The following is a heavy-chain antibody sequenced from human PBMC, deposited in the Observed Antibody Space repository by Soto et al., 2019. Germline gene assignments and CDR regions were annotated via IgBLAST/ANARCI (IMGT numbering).Heavy chain of an antibody. CDR1: EFTFSNDA. V-gene: IGHV3-23*01. D-gene: IGHD6-6*01. CDR3: ARVKALSSPSLRIFDY. CDR2: LSGGGITS. J-gene: IGHJ4*02. Sequence: EVQLLESGGDLVQPGGSLKLSCAASEFTFSNDAMTWVRQAPGKGLEWVSTLSGGGITSYYADSVKGRFTISRDNSKDTLFLQMHSLRAEDTALYYCARVKALSSPSLRIFDYWGQGTLVTVSS.